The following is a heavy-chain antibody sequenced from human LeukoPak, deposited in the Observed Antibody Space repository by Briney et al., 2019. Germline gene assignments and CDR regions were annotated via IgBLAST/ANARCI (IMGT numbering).Heavy chain of an antibody. CDR1: GFTFDDYA. J-gene: IGHJ4*02. CDR3: ARGVVGAPEPYFDY. V-gene: IGHV3-30*04. D-gene: IGHD1-26*01. CDR2: ISYDGSNK. Sequence: PGGSLRLSCAASGFTFDDYAMHWVRQAPGKGLEWVAVISYDGSNKYYADSVKGRFTISRDNSKNTLYLQMNSLRAEDTAVYYCARGVVGAPEPYFDYWGQGTLVTVSS.